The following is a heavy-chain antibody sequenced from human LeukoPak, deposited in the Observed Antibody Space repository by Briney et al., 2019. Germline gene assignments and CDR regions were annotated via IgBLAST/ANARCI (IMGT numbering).Heavy chain of an antibody. D-gene: IGHD6-13*01. CDR3: ARFNYLLYSSSHNWFDP. CDR2: IYSSGST. V-gene: IGHV4-59*01. J-gene: IGHJ5*02. Sequence: PSETLSLTCTVSGGSINIYYWSWIRQPPGKGLEWIGSIYSSGSTNYNPSLKSRATLSVDTSKNQFSLKLTSVTAADTAVYYCARFNYLLYSSSHNWFDPWGQGTLVTVSS. CDR1: GGSINIYY.